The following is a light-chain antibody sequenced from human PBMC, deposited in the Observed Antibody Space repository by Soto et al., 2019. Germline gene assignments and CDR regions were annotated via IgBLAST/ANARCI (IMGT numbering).Light chain of an antibody. CDR3: SSYAGTHIV. V-gene: IGLV2-8*01. CDR1: SSDVGVYNS. Sequence: QSALTQPPSASGSPGQSVTISCTGTSSDVGVYNSVSWYQQHPAQAPKLMIYDVSKRPSGVPDRFSGSKSGDTASLTVSRLQAEDEADYYCSSYAGTHIVFGTGTKLTVL. J-gene: IGLJ1*01. CDR2: DVS.